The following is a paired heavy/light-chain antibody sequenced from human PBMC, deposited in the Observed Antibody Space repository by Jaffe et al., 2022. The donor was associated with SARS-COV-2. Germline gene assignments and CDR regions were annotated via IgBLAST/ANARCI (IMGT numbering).Heavy chain of an antibody. Sequence: EVQLVESGGGLVQPGGSLRLSCAASGFTYTSYWMHWVRQAPGKGLVWVSRINTDGSSTNYADSVKGRFIISRNNAKNTLYLQMNSLRAEDTAVYYCARARGSVVRGVTNWFDPWGQGTLVTVSS. J-gene: IGHJ5*02. CDR3: ARARGSVVRGVTNWFDP. D-gene: IGHD3-10*01. CDR1: GFTYTSYW. CDR2: INTDGSST. V-gene: IGHV3-74*01.
Light chain of an antibody. CDR3: AAWDDSLNGVI. J-gene: IGLJ2*01. CDR1: TSNIGSNT. V-gene: IGLV1-44*01. CDR2: NNN. Sequence: QSVLTQPPSASGTPGQWVTISCSGSTSNIGSNTVNWYQQLPGTAPKLLIYNNNQRPSGVPDRFSGSKSGTSASLAISGLQSEDEADYYCAAWDDSLNGVIFGGGTKLTVL.